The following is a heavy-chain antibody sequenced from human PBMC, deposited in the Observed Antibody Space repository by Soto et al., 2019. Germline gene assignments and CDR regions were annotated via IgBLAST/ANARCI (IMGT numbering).Heavy chain of an antibody. V-gene: IGHV3-30-3*01. CDR3: ARGGYCSGGSCYSTAEYFQH. CDR2: ISYDGSNK. CDR1: GFTFSRYA. Sequence: VGSLRLSCAASGFTFSRYAMHWVRQAPGKGLEWVAVISYDGSNKYYADSVKGRFTISRDNSKNTLYLQMNSLRAEDTAVYYCARGGYCSGGSCYSTAEYFQHWGQGTLVTVSS. J-gene: IGHJ1*01. D-gene: IGHD2-15*01.